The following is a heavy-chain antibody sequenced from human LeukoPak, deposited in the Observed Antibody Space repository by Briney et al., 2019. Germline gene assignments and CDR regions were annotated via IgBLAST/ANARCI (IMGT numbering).Heavy chain of an antibody. CDR2: ISGGGGHT. Sequence: GGSLRLSRAASAFTFSNYAMSWVRQAPGRGLEGVSSISGGGGHTYYADSVKGRFTVSRDNSQNTLYLQMNSLRAEDTAVYYCAKVRGVIGFDYWGQGTLVTVSS. D-gene: IGHD3-10*01. J-gene: IGHJ4*02. CDR1: AFTFSNYA. V-gene: IGHV3-23*01. CDR3: AKVRGVIGFDY.